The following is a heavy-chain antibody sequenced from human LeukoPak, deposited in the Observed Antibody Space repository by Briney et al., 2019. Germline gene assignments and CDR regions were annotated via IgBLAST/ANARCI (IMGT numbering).Heavy chain of an antibody. J-gene: IGHJ6*02. CDR2: ISSSSSYI. D-gene: IGHD6-13*01. Sequence: GGSLRLSCAASGFTFSSYSMNWVRQAPGKGLEWVSSISSSSSYIYYADSVKGRFTISRDNAKNSLYLQMNSLRAEDTAVYYCARGHRYSSSWSRYGMDVWGQGTTVTVSS. V-gene: IGHV3-21*01. CDR3: ARGHRYSSSWSRYGMDV. CDR1: GFTFSSYS.